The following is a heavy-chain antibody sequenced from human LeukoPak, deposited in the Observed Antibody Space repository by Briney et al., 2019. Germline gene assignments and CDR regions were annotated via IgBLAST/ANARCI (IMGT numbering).Heavy chain of an antibody. CDR3: ARRYSGGGYFDY. J-gene: IGHJ4*02. D-gene: IGHD2-21*01. CDR1: GGSISSSRYY. Sequence: SETLSLTCTVSGGSISSSRYYWGWIRQPPGKGLEWIGRIYYSGSTYYNPSLKSRVTISVDTSKNQFSLKLSSVTAADTAVYYCARRYSGGGYFDYWGQGTLVTVSS. V-gene: IGHV4-39*01. CDR2: IYYSGST.